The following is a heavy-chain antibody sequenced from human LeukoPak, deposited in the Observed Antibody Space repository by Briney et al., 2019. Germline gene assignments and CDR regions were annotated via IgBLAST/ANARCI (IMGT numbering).Heavy chain of an antibody. V-gene: IGHV1-18*01. CDR1: GYTFSNYG. D-gene: IGHD4-17*01. CDR2: IHVYSGNT. Sequence: ASVKVSCKASGYTFSNYGISWVRQAPGQGLEWMAWIHVYSGNTKYTQKFQGRVTVTTDTSTSTAYMELRSLRSADTAVYYCARDFGDYSWSDPWGQGTLVTVSS. J-gene: IGHJ5*02. CDR3: ARDFGDYSWSDP.